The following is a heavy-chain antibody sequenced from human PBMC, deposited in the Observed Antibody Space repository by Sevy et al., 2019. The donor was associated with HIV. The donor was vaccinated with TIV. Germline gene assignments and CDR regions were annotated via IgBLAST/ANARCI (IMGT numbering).Heavy chain of an antibody. V-gene: IGHV3-13*01. CDR3: ARKSVSYSHFDY. CDR1: GFTFSYYD. CDR2: FGIAGDT. Sequence: GWSLRLSCAASGFTFSYYDMHWVRQPTGKGLEWVSGFGIAGDTYYSDSVKGRFTISRENAKNSLYLQMNSLRAGDTAVYYCARKSVSYSHFDYWGQGTLVTVSS. J-gene: IGHJ4*02. D-gene: IGHD1-26*01.